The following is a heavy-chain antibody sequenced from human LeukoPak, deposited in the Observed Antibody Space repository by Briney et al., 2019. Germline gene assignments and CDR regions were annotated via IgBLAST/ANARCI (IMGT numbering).Heavy chain of an antibody. Sequence: PGRSLRLSCAASGFTFSSYGMHWVRQAPGKGLEWVAVISYDGSNKYYADSVKDRFTISRDNSKNTLYLQMNSLRAEDTAVYYCARDSSTYYFDSRAFDIWGQVTPVTVSS. D-gene: IGHD3-22*01. CDR2: ISYDGSNK. CDR3: ARDSSTYYFDSRAFDI. CDR1: GFTFSSYG. V-gene: IGHV3-30*03. J-gene: IGHJ3*02.